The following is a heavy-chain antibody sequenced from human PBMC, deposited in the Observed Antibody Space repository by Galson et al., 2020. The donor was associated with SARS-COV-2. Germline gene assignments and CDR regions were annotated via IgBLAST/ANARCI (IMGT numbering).Heavy chain of an antibody. J-gene: IGHJ6*02. D-gene: IGHD2-15*01. CDR1: GYSFTGYY. CDR3: ARIYCSGVTCYHYFGMDV. CDR2: INPNSGGT. V-gene: IGHV1-2*02. Sequence: ASVKVSCKDSGYSFTGYYMHWVRQAPGQELEWMGWINPNSGGTKYAQKFQGRVTMTRDTSISTAYMELSRLKSDDTAVYYCARIYCSGVTCYHYFGMDVWGQGTAVTVSS.